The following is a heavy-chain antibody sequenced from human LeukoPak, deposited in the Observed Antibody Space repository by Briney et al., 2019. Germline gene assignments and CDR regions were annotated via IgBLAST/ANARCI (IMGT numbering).Heavy chain of an antibody. CDR2: IYSDGGT. V-gene: IGHV3-53*01. J-gene: IGHJ4*02. CDR3: ARDSSGPAF. Sequence: TGGSLRLSCAASGFTVDNNYMSWVRQAPGKGLEWVSVIYSDGGTFYPDSVKGRFTISRDYSKNMMYLQMNSLRADDTAVYYCARDSSGPAFWGQGTLVTVSS. D-gene: IGHD6-19*01. CDR1: GFTVDNNY.